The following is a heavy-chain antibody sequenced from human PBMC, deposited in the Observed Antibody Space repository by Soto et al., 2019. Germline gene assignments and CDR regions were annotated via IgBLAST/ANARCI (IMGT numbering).Heavy chain of an antibody. CDR3: ARDLSIVGATRLDY. D-gene: IGHD1-26*01. Sequence: ASVKVSCKASGYTFTSYGISWVRQAPGQGLEWMGWISAYNGNTNYAQKLQGRVTMTTDTSTSTAYMELRSLRSDDTAVYYCARDLSIVGATRLDYWGQGTLVTVSS. CDR2: ISAYNGNT. CDR1: GYTFTSYG. V-gene: IGHV1-18*01. J-gene: IGHJ4*02.